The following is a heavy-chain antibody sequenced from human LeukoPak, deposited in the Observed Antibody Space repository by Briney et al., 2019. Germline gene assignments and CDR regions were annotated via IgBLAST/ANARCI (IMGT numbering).Heavy chain of an antibody. V-gene: IGHV3-11*06. CDR2: ISSSSSYT. Sequence: GGSLRLSCAASGFTFSDYYMSWIRQAPGKGLEWVSYISSSSSYTNYADSVKGRFTIPRDNAKNSLYLQMNSLRAEDTAVYYCAAGITGTVSDYWGQGTLVTVSS. CDR3: AAGITGTVSDY. D-gene: IGHD1-7*01. J-gene: IGHJ4*02. CDR1: GFTFSDYY.